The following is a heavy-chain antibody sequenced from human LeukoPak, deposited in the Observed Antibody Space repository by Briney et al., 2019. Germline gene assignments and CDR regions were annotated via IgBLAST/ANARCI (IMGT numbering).Heavy chain of an antibody. J-gene: IGHJ6*03. CDR1: GGSFSGYY. CDR2: INHSGST. D-gene: IGHD5-18*01. Sequence: PSETLSLTCAVYGGSFSGYYWSWIRQPPGKGLEWIGEINHSGSTNYNPSLKSRVTISVDTSKNQFSLKLSSVTAADTAVYYCARVHTAMDLYYYYMDVWGKGTTVTVSS. V-gene: IGHV4-34*01. CDR3: ARVHTAMDLYYYYMDV.